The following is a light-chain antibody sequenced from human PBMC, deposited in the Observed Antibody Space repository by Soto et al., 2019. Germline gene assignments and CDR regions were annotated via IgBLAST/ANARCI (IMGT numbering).Light chain of an antibody. V-gene: IGLV1-44*01. Sequence: QSVLTQPPSTSGTPGHRVTISCSGTRSNIGSSTVNWYQQLPGTAPKLLIYGDDQRPSGVPDRFSGSKSGTSVFLAISGLQSEDEADYYCTAWDTSLSAVVFGGGTKLTVL. CDR3: TAWDTSLSAVV. CDR1: RSNIGSST. CDR2: GDD. J-gene: IGLJ2*01.